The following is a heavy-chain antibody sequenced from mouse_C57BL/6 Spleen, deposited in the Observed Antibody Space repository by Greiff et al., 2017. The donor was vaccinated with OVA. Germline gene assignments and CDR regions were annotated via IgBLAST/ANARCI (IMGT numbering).Heavy chain of an antibody. V-gene: IGHV5-16*01. D-gene: IGHD1-1*01. J-gene: IGHJ1*03. CDR2: INYDGSST. CDR1: GFTFSDYY. CDR3: AREGSYWYFDV. Sequence: EVNVVESEGGLVQPGSSMKLSCTASGFTFSDYYMAWVRQVPEKGLEWVANINYDGSSTYYLDSLKSRFIISRDNAKNILYLQMSSLKSEDTATYYCAREGSYWYFDVWGTGTTVTVSS.